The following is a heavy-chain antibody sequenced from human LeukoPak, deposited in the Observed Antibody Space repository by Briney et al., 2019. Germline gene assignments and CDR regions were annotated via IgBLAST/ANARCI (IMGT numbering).Heavy chain of an antibody. Sequence: ASVKVSCKASGGTFSSYAISWVRQAPGQGLEWMGGIIPIFGTANYAQKFQGRVTITADESTSTAYMELSSLRSEDTAVYYCARDRYYYDSSGYYSPYYFDYWGQGTLVTVSS. V-gene: IGHV1-69*13. CDR3: ARDRYYYDSSGYYSPYYFDY. CDR2: IIPIFGTA. J-gene: IGHJ4*02. CDR1: GGTFSSYA. D-gene: IGHD3-22*01.